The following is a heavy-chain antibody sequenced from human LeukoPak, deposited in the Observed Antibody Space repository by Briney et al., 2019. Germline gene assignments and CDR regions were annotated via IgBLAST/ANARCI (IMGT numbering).Heavy chain of an antibody. CDR2: TIGSGDTI. CDR1: GFSLSSYD. V-gene: IGHV3-48*03. D-gene: IGHD3-3*01. CDR3: ARGKSGRITIFGVVL. J-gene: IGHJ4*02. Sequence: PGGSLRLSCAASGFSLSSYDMTWVRQAPGQGLEWVSSTIGSGDTIYYADSVKCRFTLSRDNAKNSLYLQMNSLKAEDTAVYYCARGKSGRITIFGVVLWGQGTLVTVSS.